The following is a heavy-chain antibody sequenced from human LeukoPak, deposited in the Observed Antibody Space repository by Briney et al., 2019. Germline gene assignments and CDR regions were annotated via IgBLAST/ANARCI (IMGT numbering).Heavy chain of an antibody. J-gene: IGHJ5*02. CDR2: ISTSGTT. D-gene: IGHD1-26*01. V-gene: IGHV4-4*07. CDR1: GGSINNYY. CDR3: ARWDEWFDP. Sequence: SATLSLTCTVSGGSINNYYWSWIRQPAGKGLEWIGRISTSGTTNYNPSLKSRGTMSVDTSKNQFSVKLTSVTAADTAVYYCARWDEWFDPWGQGTLVTVSS.